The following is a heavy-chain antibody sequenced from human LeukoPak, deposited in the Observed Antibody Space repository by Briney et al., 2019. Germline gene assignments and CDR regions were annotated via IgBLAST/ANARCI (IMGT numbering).Heavy chain of an antibody. CDR1: GFTFSSYA. CDR2: IQYDGSNE. J-gene: IGHJ6*03. Sequence: PGGSLRLSCAASGFTFSSYAMSWVRQAPGKGLEWVALIQYDGSNEYYVDSVKGRFTISRDNSKNTLYLQMNSLKPEDTAVYYCAKDGGNRGYSFGQWGDYFYYMDVWGKGTTVTVSS. D-gene: IGHD5-18*01. CDR3: AKDGGNRGYSFGQWGDYFYYMDV. V-gene: IGHV3-30*02.